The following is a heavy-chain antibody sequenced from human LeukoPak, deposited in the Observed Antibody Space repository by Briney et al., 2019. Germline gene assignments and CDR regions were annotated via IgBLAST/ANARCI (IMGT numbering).Heavy chain of an antibody. CDR1: GFTFNSYW. CDR3: ARGYFYDTKNYNWFDS. Sequence: GGSLRLSCAASGFTFNSYWMHWVRQAPGKGLVWVSRINSEGSSTNYADSVKGRFTISRDNAKNTLSLQMNSLRAEGTAVYYCARGYFYDTKNYNWFDSWGQGTLVTVSS. J-gene: IGHJ5*01. V-gene: IGHV3-74*01. CDR2: INSEGSST. D-gene: IGHD3-22*01.